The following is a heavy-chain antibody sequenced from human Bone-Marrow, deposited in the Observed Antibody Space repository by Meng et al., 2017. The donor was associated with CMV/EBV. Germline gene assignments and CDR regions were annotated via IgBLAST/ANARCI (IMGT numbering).Heavy chain of an antibody. CDR1: GFTFSNAW. CDR3: TRWRVGATISGSSAFDI. Sequence: GESLKISCAASGFTFSNAWMSWVRQAPGKGLEWVGRIRSKANSYATAYAASVKGRFTISRDDSKNTAYLQMNSLKTEDTAVYYCTRWRVGATISGSSAFDIWGQGTMVTVSS. J-gene: IGHJ3*02. V-gene: IGHV3-73*01. CDR2: IRSKANSYAT. D-gene: IGHD1-26*01.